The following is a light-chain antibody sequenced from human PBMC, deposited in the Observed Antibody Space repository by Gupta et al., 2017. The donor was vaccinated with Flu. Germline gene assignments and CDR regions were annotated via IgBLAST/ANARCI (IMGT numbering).Light chain of an antibody. CDR2: DAS. V-gene: IGKV3-11*01. CDR3: QHRDYWPLT. Sequence: EVVLTQSPATLSLSPGERATLSCRASQSVKGALAWYQQKPGQAPRLLVYDASNRAAGIPVKFSGSGSGTDFPLTISNLEPEDFAVYYCQHRDYWPLTFGGGTKVEIK. J-gene: IGKJ4*01. CDR1: QSVKGA.